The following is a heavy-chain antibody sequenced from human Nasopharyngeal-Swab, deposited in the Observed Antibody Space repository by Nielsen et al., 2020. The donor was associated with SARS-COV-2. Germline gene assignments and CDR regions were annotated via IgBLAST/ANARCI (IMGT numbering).Heavy chain of an antibody. Sequence: GESLKISCAASGFTVSSNYMSWVRQAPGKGLEWVSTVSGGGDSTNYADSVKGRFTISRGNSKNSPYLQMNSLRAEDTAVYYCAKLLYVWGTYRYTKIDAFDIWGQGTMVTVSS. V-gene: IGHV3-23*01. CDR1: GFTVSSNY. J-gene: IGHJ3*02. D-gene: IGHD3-16*02. CDR3: AKLLYVWGTYRYTKIDAFDI. CDR2: VSGGGDST.